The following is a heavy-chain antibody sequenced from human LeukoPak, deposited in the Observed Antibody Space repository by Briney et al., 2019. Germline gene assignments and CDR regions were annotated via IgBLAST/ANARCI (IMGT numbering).Heavy chain of an antibody. CDR3: ATEESDYSIDY. Sequence: SETLSLTCAVYGGSFSGYYWSWIRQPPGKGLVWIGEINHSGSTNYNPSLKSRVTISVDTSKNQFSLKLSSVTAADTAVYYCATEESDYSIDYWGQGTLVTVSS. V-gene: IGHV4-34*01. J-gene: IGHJ4*02. CDR1: GGSFSGYY. D-gene: IGHD4-11*01. CDR2: INHSGST.